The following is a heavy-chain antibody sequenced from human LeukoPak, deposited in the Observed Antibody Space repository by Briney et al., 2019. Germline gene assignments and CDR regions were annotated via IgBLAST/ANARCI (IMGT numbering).Heavy chain of an antibody. CDR1: GFTFSSYE. Sequence: PGGSLRLSCAASGFTFSSYEMNWVRQAPGKGLEWVSYISSSGNNIYYADSVNGRFTISRDNPKNSLYLQMNSLRAEDSGLYYCARAGSYFDYWGQGTLVTVSS. CDR2: ISSSGNNI. J-gene: IGHJ4*02. CDR3: ARAGSYFDY. V-gene: IGHV3-48*03. D-gene: IGHD1-26*01.